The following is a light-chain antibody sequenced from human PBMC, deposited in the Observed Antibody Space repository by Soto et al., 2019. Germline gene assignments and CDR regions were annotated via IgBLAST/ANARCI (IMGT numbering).Light chain of an antibody. Sequence: DLQMTQSPSSLSASVGDTVTITCRASQSISVHLNWYQQKPGKVPKLLIYAASNLQSGVPSSFSGSGSETDFALTISSLQPEDFATYYCQQSHITPYTFGQGTKLQIK. V-gene: IGKV1-39*01. CDR3: QQSHITPYT. CDR1: QSISVH. CDR2: AAS. J-gene: IGKJ2*01.